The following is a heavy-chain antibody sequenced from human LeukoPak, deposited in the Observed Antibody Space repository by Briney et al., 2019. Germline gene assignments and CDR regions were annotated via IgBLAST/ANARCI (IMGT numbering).Heavy chain of an antibody. CDR2: MYYSGRI. CDR1: GGSISSYY. Sequence: PSETLSLTCTVSGGSISSYYWSWIRQPPGKGLEWIGYMYYSGRINYNPSLKSRVTISADTSKTQFSLKLSSVTAADTAVYYCASGMVYDYVWDYWGQGTLVTVSS. V-gene: IGHV4-59*01. CDR3: ASGMVYDYVWDY. D-gene: IGHD3-16*01. J-gene: IGHJ4*02.